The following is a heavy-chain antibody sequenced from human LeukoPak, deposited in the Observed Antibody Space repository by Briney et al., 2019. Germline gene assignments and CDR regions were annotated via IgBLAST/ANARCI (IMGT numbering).Heavy chain of an antibody. Sequence: GASVKVSCKASGYTFTGYYMHWVRQAPGQGLEWMGWINPNSGGTNYAQKFQGRVTMTRDTSISTAYMELSRLRSDDTAVYYCAREVEYCSSTSCYISLAQYNWFDPWGQGTLVTVSS. CDR2: INPNSGGT. D-gene: IGHD2-2*02. CDR3: AREVEYCSSTSCYISLAQYNWFDP. J-gene: IGHJ5*02. V-gene: IGHV1-2*02. CDR1: GYTFTGYY.